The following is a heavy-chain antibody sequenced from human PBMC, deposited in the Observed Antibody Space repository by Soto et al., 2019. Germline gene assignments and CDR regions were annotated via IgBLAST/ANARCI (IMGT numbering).Heavy chain of an antibody. V-gene: IGHV4-31*03. D-gene: IGHD2-2*01. Sequence: SETLSLTCTVSGDSISSTNNYWSWIRHHPGKGLEWIGYIYYSGSTYYNPSLKSRPAISVDTSKNQFSLKLSSVTAADTAVYYCARTVCSSASCYGYYYYGLDVWGQGTTVTVSS. CDR2: IYYSGST. CDR1: GDSISSTNNY. J-gene: IGHJ6*02. CDR3: ARTVCSSASCYGYYYYGLDV.